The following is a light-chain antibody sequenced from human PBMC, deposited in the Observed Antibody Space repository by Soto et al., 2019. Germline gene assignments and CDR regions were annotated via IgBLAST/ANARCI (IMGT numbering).Light chain of an antibody. CDR3: LQIHTFPRT. Sequence: DIQLTQSPSFLSASVGDRVTITCRASQDISSYLNWYQQKPGKAPKLLIYGVSTLESGVPSRFSGSGSGTEFTLTISSLQPEDIATYYCLQIHTFPRTFGQGTNLEIK. CDR1: QDISSY. CDR2: GVS. J-gene: IGKJ2*01. V-gene: IGKV1-9*01.